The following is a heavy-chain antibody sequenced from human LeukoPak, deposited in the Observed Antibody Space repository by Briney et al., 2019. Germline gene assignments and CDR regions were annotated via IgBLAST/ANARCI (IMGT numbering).Heavy chain of an antibody. Sequence: SVKVSCKASGGTFSSYAISWVRQAPGQGLEWMGGIIPIFGTANYAQKFQGRVTITTDESTSTAYMELSSLRSEDTAVYYCARDKYDYGHYYGMDVWGQGTTVTVSS. CDR1: GGTFSSYA. J-gene: IGHJ6*02. D-gene: IGHD4-17*01. CDR2: IIPIFGTA. CDR3: ARDKYDYGHYYGMDV. V-gene: IGHV1-69*05.